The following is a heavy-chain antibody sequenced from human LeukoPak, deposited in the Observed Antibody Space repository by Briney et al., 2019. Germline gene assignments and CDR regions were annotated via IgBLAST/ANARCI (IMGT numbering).Heavy chain of an antibody. D-gene: IGHD3-9*01. J-gene: IGHJ6*02. V-gene: IGHV5-51*01. Sequence: GASLKISCKGSGYSFTSYWICWVRQLPGKGLEWMGIIYPGDSDTRYSPSFQGQVTISADKSISTAYLQWSSLEASDTAMYYCARQFRYYDILTGYYTPYGMDVWGQGTTVTVSS. CDR1: GYSFTSYW. CDR2: IYPGDSDT. CDR3: ARQFRYYDILTGYYTPYGMDV.